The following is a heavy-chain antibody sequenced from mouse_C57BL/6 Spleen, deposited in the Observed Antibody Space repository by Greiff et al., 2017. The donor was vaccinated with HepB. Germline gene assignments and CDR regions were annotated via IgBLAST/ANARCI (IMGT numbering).Heavy chain of an antibody. CDR2: IYPRSGNT. Sequence: QVQLQQSGAELARPGASVKLSCKASGYTFTSYGISWVKQRTGQGLEWIGEIYPRSGNTYYNEKFKGKATLTADKSSSTAYMELRSLTSEDSAVYFCARDYYGSSRGAFAYWGQGTLVTVSA. V-gene: IGHV1-81*01. J-gene: IGHJ3*01. CDR3: ARDYYGSSRGAFAY. D-gene: IGHD1-1*01. CDR1: GYTFTSYG.